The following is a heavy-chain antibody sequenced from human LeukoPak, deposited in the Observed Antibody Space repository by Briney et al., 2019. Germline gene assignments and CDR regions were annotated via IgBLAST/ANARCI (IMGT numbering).Heavy chain of an antibody. Sequence: PSETLSLTCAVSAGSITSTIYYWGWIRQPPGKGLEWIGTFHYTGRTYYNSSLKSRVTIAVDTSKNHFSLRLSSVTAADTAVYYCARQHQGSGTIDHWGQGTLVIVSS. J-gene: IGHJ4*02. CDR3: ARQHQGSGTIDH. D-gene: IGHD3-10*01. CDR2: FHYTGRT. V-gene: IGHV4-39*01. CDR1: AGSITSTIYY.